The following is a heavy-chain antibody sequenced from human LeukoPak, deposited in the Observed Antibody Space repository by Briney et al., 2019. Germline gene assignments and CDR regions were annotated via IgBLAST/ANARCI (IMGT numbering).Heavy chain of an antibody. CDR3: ARAGYSYGYIGYFDY. CDR2: ISAYNGNT. V-gene: IGHV1-18*01. Sequence: ASVKVSCKASGYTSTSYGISWVRQAPGQGLEWMGWISAYNGNTNYAQKLQGRVTMTTDTSTSTAYMELRSLRSDDTAVYYCARAGYSYGYIGYFDYWGQGTLVTVSS. D-gene: IGHD5-18*01. J-gene: IGHJ4*02. CDR1: GYTSTSYG.